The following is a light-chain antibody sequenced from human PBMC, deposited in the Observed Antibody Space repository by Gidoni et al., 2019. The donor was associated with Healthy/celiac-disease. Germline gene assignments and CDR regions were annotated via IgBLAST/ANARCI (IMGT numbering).Light chain of an antibody. J-gene: IGKJ1*01. CDR2: AAS. CDR3: QQSYSTPPRT. Sequence: DIQMTQSPSSLSASVGDRVTITSRARQSISSYLNWYQQKPGKAPKLLIYAASSLQSGVPSRISGSGSGTDFTLTISSPQPEDFATYYCQQSYSTPPRTFGQGTKVEIK. CDR1: QSISSY. V-gene: IGKV1-39*01.